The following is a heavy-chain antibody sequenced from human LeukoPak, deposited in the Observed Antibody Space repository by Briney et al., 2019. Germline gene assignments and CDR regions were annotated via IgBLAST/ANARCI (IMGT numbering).Heavy chain of an antibody. J-gene: IGHJ6*03. CDR1: GFTFSSYW. CDR2: INSDGSST. Sequence: PGGSLRLSCAASGFTFSSYWMHWVRQAPGKGLVWVSRINSDGSSTNYADSVKGRFTISRDNAKNTLYLQMNSLRAEDTAVYYCARVATYYDLWSGPLGYYYYMDVWGKGTTVTVSS. D-gene: IGHD3-3*01. V-gene: IGHV3-74*01. CDR3: ARVATYYDLWSGPLGYYYYMDV.